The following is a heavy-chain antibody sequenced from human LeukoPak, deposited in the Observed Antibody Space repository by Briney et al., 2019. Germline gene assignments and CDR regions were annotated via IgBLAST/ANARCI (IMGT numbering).Heavy chain of an antibody. CDR2: ISSSSDYT. D-gene: IGHD6-13*01. CDR3: ARSIAAAVYFDY. V-gene: IGHV3-11*06. Sequence: GGSLRLSCAASGFTFSDYHMSWIRQAPGKGLEWVSYISSSSDYTNYADSVKGRFTISRDNAKNSLYLQMNSLRAEDTAVYYCARSIAAAVYFDYWGQGTLVTVSS. J-gene: IGHJ4*02. CDR1: GFTFSDYH.